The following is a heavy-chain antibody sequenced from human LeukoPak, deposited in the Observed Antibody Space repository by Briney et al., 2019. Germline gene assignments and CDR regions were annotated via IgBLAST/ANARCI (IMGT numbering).Heavy chain of an antibody. Sequence: GGSLRLSCAASGFTFSSYAMSWVRQAPGKGLEWVSYISSSSSTIYYADSVKGRFTISRDNAKNSLYLQMNSLRDEDTAVYYCARGDPSGSYSFDYWGQGTLVTVSS. CDR2: ISSSSSTI. D-gene: IGHD1-26*01. CDR1: GFTFSSYA. V-gene: IGHV3-48*02. J-gene: IGHJ4*02. CDR3: ARGDPSGSYSFDY.